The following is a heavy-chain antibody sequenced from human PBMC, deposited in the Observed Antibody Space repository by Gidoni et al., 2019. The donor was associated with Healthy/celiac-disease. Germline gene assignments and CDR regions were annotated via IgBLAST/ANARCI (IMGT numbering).Heavy chain of an antibody. Sequence: QVQLVPSGAEVTTPGPSVNVSCKASGYTFTGYYMHWVRQAPGQGLEWMGWINPNSGGTNYAQKFQGRVTMTRDTSISTAYMELSRLRSDDTAVYYCASGISGSRNWFDPWGQGTLVTVSS. CDR2: INPNSGGT. CDR1: GYTFTGYY. V-gene: IGHV1-2*02. CDR3: ASGISGSRNWFDP. J-gene: IGHJ5*02. D-gene: IGHD1-20*01.